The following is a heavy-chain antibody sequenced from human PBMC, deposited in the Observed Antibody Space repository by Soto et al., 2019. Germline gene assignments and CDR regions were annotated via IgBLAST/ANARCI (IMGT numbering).Heavy chain of an antibody. V-gene: IGHV4-31*03. D-gene: IGHD6-19*01. J-gene: IGHJ4*02. CDR1: GGSISSGGYY. Sequence: PSETLSLTCTVSGGSISSGGYYWSWIRQHPGKGLEWIGYIYYSGSTYYNPSLKSRVTISVDASKNQFSLKLSSVTAADTAVYYCARSGSGWDFDYWGQGTLVTVSS. CDR3: ARSGSGWDFDY. CDR2: IYYSGST.